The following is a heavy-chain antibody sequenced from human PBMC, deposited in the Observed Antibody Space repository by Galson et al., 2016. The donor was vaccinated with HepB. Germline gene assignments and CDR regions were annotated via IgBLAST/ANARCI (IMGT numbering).Heavy chain of an antibody. Sequence: SLRLSCAASGFAFSRFTMNWVRQAPGKGLEWVSSITGGSGYIYYADSLKGRFTVSRDDARNSLFLQMNSLRADDTAVYYCTRSPNWSSAWPDRSEDYWGQGTLVTVSS. V-gene: IGHV3-21*06. CDR2: ITGGSGYI. D-gene: IGHD6-19*01. CDR1: GFAFSRFT. J-gene: IGHJ4*02. CDR3: TRSPNWSSAWPDRSEDY.